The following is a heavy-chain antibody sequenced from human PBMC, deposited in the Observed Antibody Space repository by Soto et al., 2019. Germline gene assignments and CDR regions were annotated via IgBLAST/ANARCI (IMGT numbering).Heavy chain of an antibody. CDR3: ARVGDFWSGRRGGFDY. V-gene: IGHV3-33*01. D-gene: IGHD3-3*01. CDR1: GFTFSSYG. CDR2: LWFDGRIK. Sequence: GGSLRLSCAASGFTFSSYGMHWVRQAPGKGLEWVAVLWFDGRIKHYGDSVKGRFTMSRENSKNTLYLQMNGLRAEDTAVYYCARVGDFWSGRRGGFDYWGQGTLVTVSS. J-gene: IGHJ4*02.